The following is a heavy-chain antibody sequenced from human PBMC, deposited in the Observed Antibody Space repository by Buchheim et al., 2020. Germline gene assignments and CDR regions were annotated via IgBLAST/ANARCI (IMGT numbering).Heavy chain of an antibody. CDR1: GFTFSSYS. CDR3: ARDRYYYGSGSYYYYYYYYGMDV. D-gene: IGHD3-10*01. Sequence: EVQLVESGGGLVKPGGSLRLSCAASGFTFSSYSMNWVRQAPGKGLEWVSSISSSSSYIYYADSVKGRFTISRENAKNSLYLQMNSLRAEDTAVYYCARDRYYYGSGSYYYYYYYYGMDVWGQGTT. CDR2: ISSSSSYI. J-gene: IGHJ6*02. V-gene: IGHV3-21*01.